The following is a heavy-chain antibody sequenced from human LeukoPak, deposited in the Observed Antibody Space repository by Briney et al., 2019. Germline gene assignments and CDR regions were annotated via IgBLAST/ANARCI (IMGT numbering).Heavy chain of an antibody. Sequence: SETLSLTCTVSGGSISSYYWSWIRQPAGKGLEWIGRIYTSGSTNYNPSLKSRVTMSVDTSKNRFSLKLSSVTAADTAVYYCATDIRGKVSYYYYMDVWGKGTTVTISS. J-gene: IGHJ6*03. V-gene: IGHV4-4*07. CDR1: GGSISSYY. CDR3: ATDIRGKVSYYYYMDV. CDR2: IYTSGST. D-gene: IGHD3-10*01.